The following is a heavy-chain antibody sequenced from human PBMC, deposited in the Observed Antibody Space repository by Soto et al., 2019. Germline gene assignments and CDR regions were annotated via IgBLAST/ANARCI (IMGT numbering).Heavy chain of an antibody. D-gene: IGHD5-18*01. J-gene: IGHJ3*02. Sequence: EVQLLESGGGLVQPGGSLRLSCAASGFTFSSYAMSWVRQAPGKGLEWVSAISGSGGSTYYADSVKGRFTISRDNSKNTLYLQMNSRRAEDTAVYYCAKVSPLRGYSYGAFDIWGQGTMVTVSS. CDR1: GFTFSSYA. CDR2: ISGSGGST. V-gene: IGHV3-23*01. CDR3: AKVSPLRGYSYGAFDI.